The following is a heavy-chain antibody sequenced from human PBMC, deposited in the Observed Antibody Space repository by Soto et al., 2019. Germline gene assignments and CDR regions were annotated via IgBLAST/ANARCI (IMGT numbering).Heavy chain of an antibody. CDR2: ISGRGDIT. CDR1: GFSFSTYA. Sequence: GGSLRLSCAASGFSFSTYAMTWVRQAPGKGLEWVSAISGRGDITYHADSVKGRFTISRDNSRNTLYLQMNSLRVEDTAVYYCAKELDHTVWGSGSNPVPWGQGTQVTVSS. D-gene: IGHD3-10*01. CDR3: AKELDHTVWGSGSNPVP. V-gene: IGHV3-23*01. J-gene: IGHJ5*02.